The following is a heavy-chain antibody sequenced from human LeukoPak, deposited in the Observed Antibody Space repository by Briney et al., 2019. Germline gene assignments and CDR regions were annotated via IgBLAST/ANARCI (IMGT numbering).Heavy chain of an antibody. CDR2: ISYDGSNK. D-gene: IGHD3-22*01. J-gene: IGHJ5*02. CDR1: GFTFSSYA. Sequence: GGSLRLSCAASGFTFSSYAMHWVRQAPGKGLEWVAVISYDGSNKYYADSVKGRFTISRDNSKNTPYLQMNSLRAEDTAVYYCASLSYDSRANWFDPWGQGTLVTVSS. V-gene: IGHV3-30-3*01. CDR3: ASLSYDSRANWFDP.